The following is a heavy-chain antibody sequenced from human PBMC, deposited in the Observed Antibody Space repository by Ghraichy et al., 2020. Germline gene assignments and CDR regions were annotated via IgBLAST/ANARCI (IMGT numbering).Heavy chain of an antibody. Sequence: GSLRLSCAVYGGSFSGYYWSWIRQPPGKGLEWIGEINHSGSTNYNPSLKSRLTISVDTSKNQFSLKLNSVTAADTAVYYCARHSGSYYNWFDPWGQGTLVTVSS. V-gene: IGHV4-34*01. D-gene: IGHD1-26*01. CDR2: INHSGST. CDR1: GGSFSGYY. CDR3: ARHSGSYYNWFDP. J-gene: IGHJ5*02.